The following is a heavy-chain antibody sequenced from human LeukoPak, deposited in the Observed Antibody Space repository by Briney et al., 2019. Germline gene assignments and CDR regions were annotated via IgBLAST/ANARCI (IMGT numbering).Heavy chain of an antibody. CDR3: ARATYDSSGYPDY. D-gene: IGHD3-22*01. V-gene: IGHV4-39*07. Sequence: WETLSLTCTVSGDSISSATYYWGWIRQPPGKGLEWIGAIYYSGSTYYNPSLKSRVTISIDTSKNQFSLKLSSVTAADTAVYYCARATYDSSGYPDYWGQGTLVTVSS. J-gene: IGHJ4*02. CDR2: IYYSGST. CDR1: GDSISSATYY.